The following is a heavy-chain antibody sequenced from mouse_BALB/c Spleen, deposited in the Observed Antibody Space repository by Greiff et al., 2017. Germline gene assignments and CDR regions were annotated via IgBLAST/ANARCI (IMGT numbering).Heavy chain of an antibody. J-gene: IGHJ3*01. CDR3: ARDIYDGYYPFAY. CDR1: GFTFSDYY. D-gene: IGHD2-3*01. CDR2: ISDGGSYT. Sequence: EVKLMESGGGLVKPGGSLKLSCAASGFTFSDYYMYWVRQTPEKRLEWVATISDGGSYTYYPDSVKGRFTISRDNAKNNLYLQMSSLKSEDTAMYYCARDIYDGYYPFAYWGQGTLVTVSA. V-gene: IGHV5-4*02.